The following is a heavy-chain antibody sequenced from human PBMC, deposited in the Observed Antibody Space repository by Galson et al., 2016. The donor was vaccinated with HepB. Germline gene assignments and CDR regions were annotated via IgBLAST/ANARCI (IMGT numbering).Heavy chain of an antibody. CDR2: INQDGSEK. Sequence: SLRLSCAVSGFGFSDYWMTWVRQAPGKGLEWVANINQDGSEKNSVDSMKGRFTISRDNAKNSMYLQMNTLRAEDTAVYYCARECRGWCVVGGDTTYKHDLDDWGQGTLVIVSS. J-gene: IGHJ4*02. V-gene: IGHV3-7*03. D-gene: IGHD1-26*01. CDR1: GFGFSDYW. CDR3: ARECRGWCVVGGDTTYKHDLDD.